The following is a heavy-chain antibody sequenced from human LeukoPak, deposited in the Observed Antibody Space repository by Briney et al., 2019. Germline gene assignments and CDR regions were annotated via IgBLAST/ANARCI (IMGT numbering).Heavy chain of an antibody. CDR3: ARGVWDGYYYHGMDV. V-gene: IGHV4-34*01. CDR1: GGSFSGYY. J-gene: IGHJ6*02. D-gene: IGHD1-26*01. CDR2: INHSGST. Sequence: SETLSLTCAVYGGSFSGYYWSWIRQPPGKGLEWIGEINHSGSTNYNPSLKSRVTISVDTSKNQFPLKLSSVTAADTAVYYCARGVWDGYYYHGMDVWGQGTRVTVPS.